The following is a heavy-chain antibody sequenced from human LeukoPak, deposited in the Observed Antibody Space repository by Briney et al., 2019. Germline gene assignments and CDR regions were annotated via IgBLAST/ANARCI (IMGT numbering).Heavy chain of an antibody. J-gene: IGHJ5*02. D-gene: IGHD4-23*01. CDR3: ARVIDRNSGVISWLDP. CDR2: TYYRSKWYN. Sequence: SQTLSLTCAISGDSVSRNSAAWNWIRQSPSRGLEWLGRTYYRSKWYNDYAVSVKSRITINPDTSKNQFSLQLNSVTPEDTAVYYCARVIDRNSGVISWLDPWGQGTLVTVSS. V-gene: IGHV6-1*01. CDR1: GDSVSRNSAA.